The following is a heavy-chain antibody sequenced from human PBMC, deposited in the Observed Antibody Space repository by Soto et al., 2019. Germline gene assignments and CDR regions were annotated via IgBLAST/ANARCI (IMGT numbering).Heavy chain of an antibody. Sequence: GGSLRLSCAASGFTFSSYAMTWVRQAPGKGLEWVSGISGSSGSTYYADSVKGRFTISRDNSKNTLYLQMNSLRAEDTAVYFCAKSPIGATFSTVYFDCWGQGTLVTVSS. V-gene: IGHV3-23*01. J-gene: IGHJ4*02. CDR2: ISGSSGST. CDR3: AKSPIGATFSTVYFDC. CDR1: GFTFSSYA. D-gene: IGHD1-26*01.